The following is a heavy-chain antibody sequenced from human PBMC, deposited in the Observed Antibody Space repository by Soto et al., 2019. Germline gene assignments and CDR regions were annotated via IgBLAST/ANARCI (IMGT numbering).Heavy chain of an antibody. J-gene: IGHJ3*02. CDR1: GFTFSGSA. V-gene: IGHV3-73*01. CDR3: TRRDYYDSSGYDDAFDI. D-gene: IGHD3-22*01. CDR2: IRRKANSYAT. Sequence: GGSLRLSCAASGFTFSGSAMHWVRQASGKGLEWVGRIRRKANSYATAYAASVKGRFTISRDDSKNTAYLQMNSLKTEDTAVYYCTRRDYYDSSGYDDAFDIWGQGTMVTVSS.